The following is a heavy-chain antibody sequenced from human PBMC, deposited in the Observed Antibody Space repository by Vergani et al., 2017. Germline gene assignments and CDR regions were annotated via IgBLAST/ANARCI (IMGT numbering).Heavy chain of an antibody. D-gene: IGHD3-22*01. CDR1: GFTFSSYS. Sequence: EVQLVESGGGLVKPGGSLRLSCAASGFTFSSYSMNWVRQAPGKGLEWVSSISSSSSYIYYADSVKGRFTISRDNAKNSLYLQMNSLRAEDTAVYYCAXGIINYYDSSGYYGIDYWGQGTLVTVSS. V-gene: IGHV3-21*01. CDR3: AXGIINYYDSSGYYGIDY. CDR2: ISSSSSYI. J-gene: IGHJ4*02.